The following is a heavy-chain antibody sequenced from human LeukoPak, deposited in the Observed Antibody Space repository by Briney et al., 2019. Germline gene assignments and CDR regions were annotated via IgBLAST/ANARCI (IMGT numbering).Heavy chain of an antibody. J-gene: IGHJ4*02. D-gene: IGHD1-7*01. CDR1: GGSVSSGGFY. CDR3: AREDITGTASSFDY. CDR2: IYYSGST. V-gene: IGHV4-61*08. Sequence: SETLSLTCTVSGGSVSSGGFYWTWIRQPPGKGLEWIGYIYYSGSTNYIPSLRSRLTISVDTSKNQFSLKLSSVTAADTAVYYCAREDITGTASSFDYWGQGTLVTVSS.